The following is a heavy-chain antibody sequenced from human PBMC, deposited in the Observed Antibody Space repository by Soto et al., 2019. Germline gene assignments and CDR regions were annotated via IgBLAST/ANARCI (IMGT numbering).Heavy chain of an antibody. V-gene: IGHV4-31*03. D-gene: IGHD2-2*01. CDR3: ARASCSSTSCYRENWFDP. CDR2: IYYSGST. CDR1: GGSISSGGYY. Sequence: PSETLSLTCTVSGGSISSGGYYWSWIRQHPGKGLEWIGYIYYSGSTYYNPSLKSRVTISVDTSKNQFSLKLSSVTAADTAVYYCARASCSSTSCYRENWFDPWGQRTLVTVSS. J-gene: IGHJ5*01.